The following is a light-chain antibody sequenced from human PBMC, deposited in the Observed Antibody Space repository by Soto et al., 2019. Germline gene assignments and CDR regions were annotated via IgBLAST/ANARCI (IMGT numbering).Light chain of an antibody. CDR3: QQRSNWPPSIT. CDR2: DAS. V-gene: IGKV3-11*01. J-gene: IGKJ1*01. CDR1: QSVRSY. Sequence: EIVLTQSPGTLSLSPGERATLSCRASQSVRSYLAWYQQKPGQAPRLLIYDASNRATGIPARFSGSGSGTDFTLTISSLEPEDFAVYYCQQRSNWPPSITFGQGTKVDIK.